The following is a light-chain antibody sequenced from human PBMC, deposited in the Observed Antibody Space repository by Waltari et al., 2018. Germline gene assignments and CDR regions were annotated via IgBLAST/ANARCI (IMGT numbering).Light chain of an antibody. CDR2: DVY. Sequence: QSALTQPASVSGSPGPSITISCSGANSDIGVYTYASWYQQHPGKAPNPLIYDVYYRPSGVSLRFSGSKSGNTSSLTISGLQPEDEADYYCSSYTLTTSVFGGGTKVTVL. J-gene: IGLJ2*01. V-gene: IGLV2-14*03. CDR3: SSYTLTTSV. CDR1: NSDIGVYTY.